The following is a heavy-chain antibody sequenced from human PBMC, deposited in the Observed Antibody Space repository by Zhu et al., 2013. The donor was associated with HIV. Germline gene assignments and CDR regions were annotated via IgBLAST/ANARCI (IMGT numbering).Heavy chain of an antibody. CDR3: ARRNSGSYYYYGMDV. V-gene: IGHV1-69*02. Sequence: QVQLVQSGAEVKKPGSSVKVSCKASGGTFSSYTISWVRQAPGQGLEWMGRIIPILGIANYAQKFQGRVTITADKSTSTAYMELSSLRSEDTAVYYCARRNSGSYYYYGMDVWGQGTTVTVSS. D-gene: IGHD1-26*01. J-gene: IGHJ6*02. CDR2: IIPILGIA. CDR1: GGTFSSYT.